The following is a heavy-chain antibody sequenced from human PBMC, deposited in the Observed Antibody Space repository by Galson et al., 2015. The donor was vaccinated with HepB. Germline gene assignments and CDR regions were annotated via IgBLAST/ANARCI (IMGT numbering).Heavy chain of an antibody. J-gene: IGHJ4*02. CDR3: TRVSIYDDYTVYFDN. CDR1: GFNFNDAD. V-gene: IGHV3-73*01. CDR2: IRRKADGYAT. D-gene: IGHD4-17*01. Sequence: SLRLSCAASGFNFNDADIHWVRQASRKGLEWVARIRRKADGYATAYAASVKGRFAISRDELKNTAYLQMTSLKADDTAVYYCTRVSIYDDYTVYFDNRGQGTLVSVSS.